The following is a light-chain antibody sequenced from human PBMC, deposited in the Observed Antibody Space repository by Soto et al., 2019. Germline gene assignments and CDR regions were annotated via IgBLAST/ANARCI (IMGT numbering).Light chain of an antibody. J-gene: IGLJ2*01. CDR3: QSADSSGTYVV. CDR1: ALPKQY. V-gene: IGLV3-25*03. Sequence: SYKLTQPPSVSVSPGQTARITCSGDALPKQYAYWYQQKPGQAPVLVMYKDSERPSGIPERFSGSSSGTTVTLTISGVQAEDEADYYCQSADSSGTYVVFGGGTKVTVL. CDR2: KDS.